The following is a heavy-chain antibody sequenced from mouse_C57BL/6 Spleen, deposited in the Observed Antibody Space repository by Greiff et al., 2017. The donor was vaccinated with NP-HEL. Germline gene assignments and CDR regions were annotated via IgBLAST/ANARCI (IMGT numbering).Heavy chain of an antibody. Sequence: VQVVESGAELVRPGASVTLSCKASGYTFTDYEMHWVKQTPVHGLEWIGAIDPETGGTAYNQKFKGKAILTADKSSSTAYMELRSMTSEDSAVDYCTRSYYGSSYDWYIDVWGTGTTVTVSS. CDR1: GYTFTDYE. D-gene: IGHD1-1*01. V-gene: IGHV1-15*01. CDR3: TRSYYGSSYDWYIDV. J-gene: IGHJ1*03. CDR2: IDPETGGT.